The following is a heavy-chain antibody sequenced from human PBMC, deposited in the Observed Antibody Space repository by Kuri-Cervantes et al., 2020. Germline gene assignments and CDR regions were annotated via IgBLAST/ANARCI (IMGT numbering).Heavy chain of an antibody. Sequence: GESLKISCAASGFTFSSYSMNWVRQAPGKGLEWVSYISSSSSTIYYADSVKGRFTISRDNSKNTLYLQMNSLRAEDTAVYYCARDRSGHYYYGMDVWGQGTTVTVSS. CDR2: ISSSSSTI. J-gene: IGHJ6*02. D-gene: IGHD2-15*01. CDR1: GFTFSSYS. V-gene: IGHV3-48*01. CDR3: ARDRSGHYYYGMDV.